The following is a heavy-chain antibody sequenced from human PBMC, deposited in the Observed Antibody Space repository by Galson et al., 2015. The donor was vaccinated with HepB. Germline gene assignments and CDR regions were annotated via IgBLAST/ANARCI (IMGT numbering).Heavy chain of an antibody. Sequence: SVKVSCKASGYTCTSYGISWVRQAPGQGLEWMGGIIPIFGSANYAQKFQGRVTITADESTSTTYMELRRLRSEDTAVYYCARQYDTSGYYPYWGQGTLVTVSS. CDR1: GYTCTSYG. CDR2: IIPIFGSA. J-gene: IGHJ4*02. CDR3: ARQYDTSGYYPY. V-gene: IGHV1-69*13. D-gene: IGHD3-22*01.